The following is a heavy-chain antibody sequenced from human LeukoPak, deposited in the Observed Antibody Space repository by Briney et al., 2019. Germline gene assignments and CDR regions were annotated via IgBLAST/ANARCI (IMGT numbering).Heavy chain of an antibody. CDR3: ASLARDY. CDR2: ISGSGGST. J-gene: IGHJ4*02. D-gene: IGHD3-3*02. CDR1: GFTFNIYA. Sequence: GGSLRLSCAASGFTFNIYAMSRLRQAPGKGLEWVSTISGSGGSTYYADSVKGRFTISRDNSKNMLFLRMNSLRVEDTAVYFCASLARDYWGQGTLVSVSS. V-gene: IGHV3-23*01.